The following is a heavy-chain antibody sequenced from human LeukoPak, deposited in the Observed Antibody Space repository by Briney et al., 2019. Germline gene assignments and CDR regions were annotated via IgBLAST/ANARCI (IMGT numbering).Heavy chain of an antibody. CDR3: ARDREYDFWSGYRYYYYYMDV. D-gene: IGHD3-3*01. CDR2: ISSSSYI. CDR1: GFTFSSYS. J-gene: IGHJ6*03. V-gene: IGHV3-21*01. Sequence: GGSLRLSCAASGFTFSSYSMNWVRQAPGKGLEWVSSISSSSYIYYADSVKGRFTISRDNAKNSLYLQMNSLRAEDTAVYYCARDREYDFWSGYRYYYYYMDVWGKGTTVTVSS.